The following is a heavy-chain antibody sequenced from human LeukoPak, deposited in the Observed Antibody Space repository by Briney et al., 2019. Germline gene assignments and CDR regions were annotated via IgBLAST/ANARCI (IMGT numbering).Heavy chain of an antibody. Sequence: GGSLRLSCAASGFTFSGSAIHWVRQASGKGLEWVGRIKTKANNYATAYAAAVKGIVTISRDDSQNTAYLRMSSLKTEDTAVYYCSRHRGNRDDYGDYFDYWGQGTLVTVSS. CDR3: SRHRGNRDDYGDYFDY. CDR1: GFTFSGSA. D-gene: IGHD4-17*01. CDR2: IKTKANNYAT. J-gene: IGHJ4*02. V-gene: IGHV3-73*01.